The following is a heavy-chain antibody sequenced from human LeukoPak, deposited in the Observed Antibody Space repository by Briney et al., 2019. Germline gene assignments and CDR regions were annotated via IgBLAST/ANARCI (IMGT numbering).Heavy chain of an antibody. CDR2: ISSSSVYI. Sequence: GGSLRLSCAASGFTFSSYSMNWVRQAPGKGLEWVSSISSSSVYIYYADSVKGRFAISRDNAKNSLYLQMNSLTAEDTAVYYCAVTYYYDSSGYCWGQGTLVTVSS. J-gene: IGHJ4*02. CDR1: GFTFSSYS. V-gene: IGHV3-21*01. D-gene: IGHD3-22*01. CDR3: AVTYYYDSSGYC.